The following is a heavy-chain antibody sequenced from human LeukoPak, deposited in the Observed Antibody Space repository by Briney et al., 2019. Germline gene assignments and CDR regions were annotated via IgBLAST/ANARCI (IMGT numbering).Heavy chain of an antibody. J-gene: IGHJ4*02. V-gene: IGHV3-23*01. D-gene: IGHD1/OR15-1a*01. CDR1: GFTVSSNS. CDR3: ARDSNWNNGGFDY. CDR2: SSGNGGST. Sequence: GGSLRLSCTVSGFTVSSNSMSWVRQAPGKGLEWVSTSSGNGGSTYYGDSLKGRFTISRDNVKNTLHLQMSSLRAEDTAIYYCARDSNWNNGGFDYWGQGTLVTVSA.